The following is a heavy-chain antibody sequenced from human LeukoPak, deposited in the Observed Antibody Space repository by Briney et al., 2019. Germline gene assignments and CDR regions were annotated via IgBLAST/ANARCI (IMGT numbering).Heavy chain of an antibody. D-gene: IGHD3-3*01. J-gene: IGHJ4*02. V-gene: IGHV3-23*01. CDR3: ATIPESYDFWSDSGFDY. CDR1: GFTFSSYA. CDR2: ISGSGGST. Sequence: GGSLRLSCAASGFTFSSYAMSWVRQAPGKGLEWVSAISGSGGSTYYADSVKGRFTISRDNSKSTLYLQMNSLRAEDTAVYYCATIPESYDFWSDSGFDYWGQGTLVTVSS.